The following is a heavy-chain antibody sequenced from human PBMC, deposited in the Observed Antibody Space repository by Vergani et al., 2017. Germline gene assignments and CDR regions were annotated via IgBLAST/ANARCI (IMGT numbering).Heavy chain of an antibody. CDR3: TALPGYCSSTSCYRYYYYYGMDV. J-gene: IGHJ6*02. CDR1: GFTLGDYA. D-gene: IGHD2-2*01. CDR2: IWSKPYGGTT. Sequence: EVHLVESGGGLVQPGRSLRLSCSGSGFTLGDYAMTWVRQAPGKGLEWVAFIWSKPYGGTTDYAAPVKGRFTISRDDSKNTLYLQMNSLKTEDTAVYYCTALPGYCSSTSCYRYYYYYGMDVWGQGTTVTVSS. V-gene: IGHV3-49*04.